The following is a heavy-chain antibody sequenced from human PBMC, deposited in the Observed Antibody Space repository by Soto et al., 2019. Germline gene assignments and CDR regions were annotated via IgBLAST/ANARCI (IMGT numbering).Heavy chain of an antibody. D-gene: IGHD1-26*01. CDR1: GGSITSGDYF. CDR2: IYYSGST. Sequence: QVQLQESGPGLVRPSQTLSLTCTVSGGSITSGDYFWSWIRQHPGKGLEWIGYIYYSGSTYYNPPLKSRVTMSVDTSKKQFSLKLSAVTAADTAVYYCARQRRVGAVLDYWGQGTLVTVSS. CDR3: ARQRRVGAVLDY. V-gene: IGHV4-31*03. J-gene: IGHJ4*02.